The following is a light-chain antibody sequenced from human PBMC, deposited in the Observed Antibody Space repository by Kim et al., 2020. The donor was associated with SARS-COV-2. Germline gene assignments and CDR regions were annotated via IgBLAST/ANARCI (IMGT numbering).Light chain of an antibody. Sequence: PGERPTPSCRASQGVSRSFAWYQQRPGQTPRLLIYGASTRATGIPDRFSGSGSGTDFILTISRLEPEDFAIYYCQQYADSSLSFGGGTKVDIK. CDR3: QQYADSSLS. CDR2: GAS. V-gene: IGKV3-20*01. J-gene: IGKJ4*01. CDR1: QGVSRS.